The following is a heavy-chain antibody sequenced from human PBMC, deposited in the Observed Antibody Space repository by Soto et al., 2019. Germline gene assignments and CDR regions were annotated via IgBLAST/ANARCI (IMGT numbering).Heavy chain of an antibody. CDR1: GFSFSNAW. V-gene: IGHV3-15*01. Sequence: GGSLRLSCAASGFSFSNAWMSWVRQVPGKGLEWVGRIKSKTDGGTTDYAAPVKGRFTISRDDSKNTLHLQMNSLEIEDTAVYYCATELRGNAGATGAFDIWGQGTMVT. CDR3: ATELRGNAGATGAFDI. CDR2: IKSKTDGGTT. D-gene: IGHD1-26*01. J-gene: IGHJ3*02.